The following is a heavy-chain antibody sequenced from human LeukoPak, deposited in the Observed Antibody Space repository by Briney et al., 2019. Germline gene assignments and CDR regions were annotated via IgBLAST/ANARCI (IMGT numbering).Heavy chain of an antibody. V-gene: IGHV3-48*03. CDR1: GFIFRDYE. CDR2: ISSSASIM. J-gene: IGHJ4*02. D-gene: IGHD6-6*01. Sequence: GGSLRLSCAASGFIFRDYEMNWVRQAPGKGLEWVSYISSSASIMHYADSVKGRFTISRDNARNSLSLQMNSLRVEDTAVYYCARVSYSSSYYFDYWGQGALVTVSS. CDR3: ARVSYSSSYYFDY.